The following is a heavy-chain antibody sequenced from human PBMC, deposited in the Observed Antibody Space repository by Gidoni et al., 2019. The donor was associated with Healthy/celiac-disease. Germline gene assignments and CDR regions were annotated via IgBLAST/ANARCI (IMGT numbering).Heavy chain of an antibody. J-gene: IGHJ5*02. CDR1: GGSISSGDSY. V-gene: IGHV4-30-4*01. Sequence: QVQLQESGPGLVKPSQTLSLTCTFSGGSISSGDSYWSWLRQPPGKGLAWIGYIYFSGSTYYNPSLKSRVTISVDTSKNQFSLKLSSVTAADTAVYYCARDSIAMVRGVDWFDPWGQGTLVTVSS. CDR2: IYFSGST. CDR3: ARDSIAMVRGVDWFDP. D-gene: IGHD3-10*01.